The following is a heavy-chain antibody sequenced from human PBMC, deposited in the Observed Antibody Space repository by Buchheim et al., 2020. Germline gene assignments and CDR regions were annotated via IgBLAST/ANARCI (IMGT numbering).Heavy chain of an antibody. CDR1: GGSISSGGYT. CDR2: IYYSGNT. V-gene: IGHV4-30-4*07. D-gene: IGHD2-15*01. J-gene: IGHJ5*02. Sequence: QVQLQESGPGLVKPSQTLSLTCAVSGGSISSGGYTWSWIRQPPGTGLEWIGYIYYSGNTYYNPSLKSLVTISVDTSKNQFSLKLSSVTAADTAVYYCARGAYCSGGSCYSYNWFDPWGQGIL. CDR3: ARGAYCSGGSCYSYNWFDP.